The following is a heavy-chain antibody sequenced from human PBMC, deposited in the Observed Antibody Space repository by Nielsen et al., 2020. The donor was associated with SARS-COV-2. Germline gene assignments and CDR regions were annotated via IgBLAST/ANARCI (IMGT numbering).Heavy chain of an antibody. CDR1: GGSISSSSYY. J-gene: IGHJ6*02. V-gene: IGHV4-39*07. CDR3: ARDIRQYATLYYYYYGMDV. D-gene: IGHD2-15*01. Sequence: SETLSLTCTVSGGSISSSSYYWGWIRQPPGKGLEWIGSIYYSGSTYYNPSLKSRVTISVDTSKNQFSLKLSSVTAADTAVYYCARDIRQYATLYYYYYGMDVWGQGTTVTVSS. CDR2: IYYSGST.